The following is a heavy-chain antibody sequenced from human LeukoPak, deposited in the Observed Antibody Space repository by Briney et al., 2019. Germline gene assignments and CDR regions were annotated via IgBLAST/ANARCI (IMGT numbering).Heavy chain of an antibody. CDR1: GGSISSGSYY. CDR2: IYTSGNT. CDR3: ARSTGYYDSSKGY. D-gene: IGHD3-22*01. V-gene: IGHV4-61*02. J-gene: IGHJ4*02. Sequence: SETLSLTCTVFGGSISSGSYYWSWIRQPAGKGLEWIGRIYTSGNTNYNPSLKSRVTISVDTSKNQFSLKLSSVTAADTAVYYCARSTGYYDSSKGYWGQGTLVTVSS.